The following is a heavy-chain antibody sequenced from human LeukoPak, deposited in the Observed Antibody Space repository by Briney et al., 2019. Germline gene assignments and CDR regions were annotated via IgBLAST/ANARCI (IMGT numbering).Heavy chain of an antibody. D-gene: IGHD6-25*01. CDR3: ARHARFTYIAAFRTPDAFDI. CDR1: GGSISSYH. V-gene: IGHV4-59*08. Sequence: PSETLSLTCTVSGGSISSYHWSWIRQPPGKGLEWIGYIYYSGSTNYNPSLKSRVTISVDTSKNQFSLKLSSVTAADTAVYYCARHARFTYIAAFRTPDAFDIWGQGTMVTVSS. CDR2: IYYSGST. J-gene: IGHJ3*02.